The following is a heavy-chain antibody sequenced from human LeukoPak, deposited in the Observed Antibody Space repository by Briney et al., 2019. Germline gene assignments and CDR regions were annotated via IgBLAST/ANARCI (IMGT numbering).Heavy chain of an antibody. Sequence: GGSLRLSCVASGFTFNSYAMGWVRQAPGKGLEWVSGIRTTADNTYYAGSVKGRFTISRDNAKNSLYLQMTSLRDEDTAVYYCARPTFSFDSSGYFDYWGQGTLVTVSS. CDR1: GFTFNSYA. V-gene: IGHV3-23*01. CDR2: IRTTADNT. D-gene: IGHD3-22*01. CDR3: ARPTFSFDSSGYFDY. J-gene: IGHJ4*02.